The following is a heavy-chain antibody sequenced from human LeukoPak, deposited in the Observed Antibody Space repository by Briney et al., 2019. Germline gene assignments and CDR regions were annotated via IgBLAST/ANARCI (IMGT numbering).Heavy chain of an antibody. CDR2: IYYSGST. CDR3: ARAAGLLFDY. CDR1: GGSISSGDYY. D-gene: IGHD1-14*01. Sequence: SETLSLTCTVSGGSISSGDYYWSWIRQPPGKGLEWIGYIYYSGSTYYNPSLKSRVTISVDTSKNQFSLKLSSVTAAGTAVYYCARAAGLLFDYWGQGTLVTVSS. V-gene: IGHV4-30-4*01. J-gene: IGHJ4*02.